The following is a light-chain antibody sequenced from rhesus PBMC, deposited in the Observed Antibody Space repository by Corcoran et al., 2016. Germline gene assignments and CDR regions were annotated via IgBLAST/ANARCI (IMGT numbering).Light chain of an antibody. Sequence: DIQMTQSPSSLSASVGDTVTITCRARQSISSWLDWYQQKPGKAPKLLIYTASSLQSGVPSRFSSRGSGTDFTLPISSLQPEDFATYYCLQYSSSPLTFGGGTKVEIK. J-gene: IGKJ4*01. CDR3: LQYSSSPLT. CDR2: TAS. V-gene: IGKV1-22*01. CDR1: QSISSW.